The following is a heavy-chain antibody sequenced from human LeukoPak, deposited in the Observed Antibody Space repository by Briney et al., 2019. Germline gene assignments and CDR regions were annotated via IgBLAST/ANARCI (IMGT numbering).Heavy chain of an antibody. J-gene: IGHJ5*02. V-gene: IGHV3-23*01. CDR1: GFTFSSYA. CDR2: ISGSGGST. CDR3: AKDRHAPGRYCSSTSCFPFDA. Sequence: GGSLRLSCVVSGFTFSSYAMSWVRQAPGKGLEWVSGISGSGGSTYYADSVKGRFTISRDNTKNTLYLQMNSLRAEDTAVYYCAKDRHAPGRYCSSTSCFPFDAWGQGTLVTVSS. D-gene: IGHD2-2*01.